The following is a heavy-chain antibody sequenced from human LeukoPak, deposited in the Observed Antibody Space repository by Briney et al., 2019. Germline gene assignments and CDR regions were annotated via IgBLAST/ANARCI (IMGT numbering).Heavy chain of an antibody. CDR1: GFTFSNYW. J-gene: IGHJ3*02. CDR2: INSGGGST. CDR3: TREMVGDAFDI. V-gene: IGHV3-74*03. Sequence: GGSLRLSCTASGFTFSNYWMHWVRHAPGKGLVWVSRINSGGGSTTYADSVKGRFSISRDNAKNTLYLKMNSLRAEDTAVYYCTREMVGDAFDIWGHGTLVTVSS. D-gene: IGHD2-15*01.